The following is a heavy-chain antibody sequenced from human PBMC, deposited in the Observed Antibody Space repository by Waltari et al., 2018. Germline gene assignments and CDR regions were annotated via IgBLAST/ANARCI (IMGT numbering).Heavy chain of an antibody. CDR3: ARERDVVVVAATFGIPYYYYYYMDV. J-gene: IGHJ6*03. V-gene: IGHV3-7*01. D-gene: IGHD2-15*01. CDR2: IKQDGSEK. CDR1: GFTFSSYW. Sequence: EVQLVESGGGLVQPGGSLRLSCAASGFTFSSYWMSWVRQAPGKGLEGVANIKQDGSEKYYVDSVKGRFTISRDNAKNSLYLQMNSLRAEDTAVYYCARERDVVVVAATFGIPYYYYYYMDVWGKGTTVTVSS.